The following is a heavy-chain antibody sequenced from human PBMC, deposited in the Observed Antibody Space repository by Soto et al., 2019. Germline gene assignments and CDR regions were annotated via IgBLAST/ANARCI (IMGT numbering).Heavy chain of an antibody. CDR3: AKFDGSPACDY. CDR2: IRGSGNNT. CDR1: GFTFSSYA. V-gene: IGHV3-23*01. J-gene: IGHJ4*02. D-gene: IGHD3-9*01. Sequence: EVQLFESWGGLEQPGGALRLSCAASGFTFSSYAMSWVRQDPGKGLDWVSAIRGSGNNTYYADSVKGRFTISRDNFKNTLYLQMNSLRAADTAVYYCAKFDGSPACDYWGQGTLVTVSS.